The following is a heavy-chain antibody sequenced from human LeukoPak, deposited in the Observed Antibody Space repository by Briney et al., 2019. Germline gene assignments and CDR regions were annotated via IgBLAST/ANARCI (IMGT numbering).Heavy chain of an antibody. CDR3: ARDAPWGYSSGWYRRRGDDYFDY. Sequence: GGSLRLSCAASGFTFSSYSMNWVRQAPGKGLEWVSYISSSSSTIYYADSVKGRFTISRDNAKNSLYLQMNSLRAEDTAVYYCARDAPWGYSSGWYRRRGDDYFDYWGQGTLVTVSS. J-gene: IGHJ4*02. V-gene: IGHV3-48*01. CDR1: GFTFSSYS. D-gene: IGHD6-19*01. CDR2: ISSSSSTI.